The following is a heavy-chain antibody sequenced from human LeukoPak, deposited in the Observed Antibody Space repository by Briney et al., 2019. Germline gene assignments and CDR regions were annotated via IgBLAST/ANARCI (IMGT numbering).Heavy chain of an antibody. CDR2: ISSSSSYI. V-gene: IGHV3-21*01. CDR3: ARDPEYCGGDCPFDY. J-gene: IGHJ4*02. D-gene: IGHD2-21*02. Sequence: PGGSLRLSCAASGFTFSSYSMNWVRQAPGKGLEWVSSISSSSSYIYYADPVKGRFTISRDNAKNSLYLQMNSLRAEDTAVYYCARDPEYCGGDCPFDYWGQGTLVTVSS. CDR1: GFTFSSYS.